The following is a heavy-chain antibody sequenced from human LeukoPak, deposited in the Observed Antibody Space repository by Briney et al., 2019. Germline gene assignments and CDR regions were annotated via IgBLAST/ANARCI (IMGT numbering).Heavy chain of an antibody. CDR3: ARVSVWFGELVGAFDI. D-gene: IGHD3-10*01. CDR1: GFTISDQY. J-gene: IGHJ3*02. CDR2: TGNKANSYTT. V-gene: IGHV3-72*01. Sequence: GGSLRLSCAASGFTISDQYMDWVRQAPGKGLEWVGRTGNKANSYTTEYAASVKGRFTFSRDDSKNSLYLLMNSLKTEDTAVYYCARVSVWFGELVGAFDIWGQGTMVTVSS.